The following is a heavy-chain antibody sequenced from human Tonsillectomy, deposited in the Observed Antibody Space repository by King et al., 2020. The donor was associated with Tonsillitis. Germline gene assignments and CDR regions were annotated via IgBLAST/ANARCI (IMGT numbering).Heavy chain of an antibody. J-gene: IGHJ4*02. V-gene: IGHV4-34*01. CDR3: ARGGIHPRWGSQWLVPHPFDY. CDR1: GGSFSGYY. Sequence: VQLQQWGAGLLKPSETLSLTCAVYGGSFSGYYWSWIRQPPGKGLEWIGEINHSGSTNYNPSLKSRVTISVDTSKNQFSLKLRSVTAADTAVYYCARGGIHPRWGSQWLVPHPFDYWGQGTLVTVSS. D-gene: IGHD6-19*01. CDR2: INHSGST.